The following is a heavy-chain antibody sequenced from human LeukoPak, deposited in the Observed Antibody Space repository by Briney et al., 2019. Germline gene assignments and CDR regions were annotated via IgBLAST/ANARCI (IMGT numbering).Heavy chain of an antibody. Sequence: GGSLRLSCAASGFTFSNYIMSWVRLAPGEGLEWVSSVSGDGRSTYYTQSVEGRFTVSRDNSKNMLYLQMNSLRAEDTAVYYCARARTGDSIGGFDYWGQGTLVTVSS. V-gene: IGHV3-23*01. CDR3: ARARTGDSIGGFDY. CDR1: GFTFSNYI. D-gene: IGHD7-27*01. J-gene: IGHJ4*02. CDR2: VSGDGRST.